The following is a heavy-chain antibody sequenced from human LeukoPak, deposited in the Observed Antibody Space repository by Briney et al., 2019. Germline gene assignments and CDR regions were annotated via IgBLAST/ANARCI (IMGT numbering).Heavy chain of an antibody. J-gene: IGHJ4*02. V-gene: IGHV4-30-4*01. D-gene: IGHD3-9*01. Sequence: PSETLSLTCTVSGGSIHSGDYYWTWIRQPPGKGLEWIGYIYYSGNSYYNAALKSRAIISIDTPKNQFSLKLSSVTAADTAVYYCAIRYQGRYYFDFWGQGTLVTVSS. CDR3: AIRYQGRYYFDF. CDR1: GGSIHSGDYY. CDR2: IYYSGNS.